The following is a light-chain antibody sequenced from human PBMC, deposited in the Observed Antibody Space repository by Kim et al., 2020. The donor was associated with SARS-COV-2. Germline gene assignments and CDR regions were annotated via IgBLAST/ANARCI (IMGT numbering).Light chain of an antibody. Sequence: QSALTQPRSVSGSPGQSVTISCTGTSSDVGAYNYVSWNQQHPGKAPKLMIFDVSRRPSGVPDRFSGSKSGNTASLTISGLQAEDEADYYCCSYAGSYTWVFGGGTKLTVL. CDR3: CSYAGSYTWV. J-gene: IGLJ3*02. CDR2: DVS. V-gene: IGLV2-11*01. CDR1: SSDVGAYNY.